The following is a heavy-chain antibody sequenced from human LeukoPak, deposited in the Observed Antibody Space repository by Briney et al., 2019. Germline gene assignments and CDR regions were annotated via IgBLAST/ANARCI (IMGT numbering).Heavy chain of an antibody. CDR2: ISYDGSNK. D-gene: IGHD6-6*01. CDR1: GFTFSSYG. CDR3: AKDMAYSSPLAEDY. Sequence: GGSLRLSCAASGFTFSSYGMHWVRQAPGKGLEWVAVISYDGSNKYYADSVKGRFTISRDNSKNTLYLQMNSLRAEDTAVYYCAKDMAYSSPLAEDYWGQGTLVTVSS. V-gene: IGHV3-30*18. J-gene: IGHJ4*02.